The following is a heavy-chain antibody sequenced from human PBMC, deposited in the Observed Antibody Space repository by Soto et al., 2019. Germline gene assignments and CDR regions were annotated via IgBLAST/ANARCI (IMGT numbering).Heavy chain of an antibody. J-gene: IGHJ4*02. CDR3: AKDYGSSRYFFDY. V-gene: IGHV3-23*01. D-gene: IGHD6-19*01. CDR1: GFTFINYA. Sequence: PVGSLRLSCAASGFTFINYAMTWVRQAPGEGLEWVSTISGNGASTHYADSVKGRFSISRDNSKNTLYLQMNSLRADDTAVYYCAKDYGSSRYFFDYWGQGALVTVSS. CDR2: ISGNGAST.